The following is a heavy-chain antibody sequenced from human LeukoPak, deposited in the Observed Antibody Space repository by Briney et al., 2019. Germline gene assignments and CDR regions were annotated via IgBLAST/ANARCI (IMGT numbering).Heavy chain of an antibody. CDR2: ISSSGSTI. CDR1: GFTFSDYY. CDR3: ARYDAVFHFYYYDSSGSGAFDI. J-gene: IGHJ3*02. Sequence: GGSLRLSCAASGFTFSDYYMSWIRQAPGKGLEWVSYISSSGSTIYYADSVKGRFTISRDNAKNSLYLQMNSLRAEDTAVYYCARYDAVFHFYYYDSSGSGAFDIWGQGTMVTVSS. D-gene: IGHD3-22*01. V-gene: IGHV3-11*01.